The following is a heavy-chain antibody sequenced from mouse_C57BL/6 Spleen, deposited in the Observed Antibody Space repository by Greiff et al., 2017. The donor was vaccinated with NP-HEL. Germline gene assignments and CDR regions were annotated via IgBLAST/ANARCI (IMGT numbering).Heavy chain of an antibody. V-gene: IGHV1-62-2*01. J-gene: IGHJ1*03. CDR2: FYPGSGSI. D-gene: IGHD1-1*01. CDR1: GYTFTEYT. Sequence: QVQLQQSGAELVKPGASVKLSCKASGYTFTEYTIHWVKQRSGQGLEWIGWFYPGSGSIKYNEKFKDKATLTADKSSSTVYMELSRLTSEDSAVYFCARHEDRILSPHYYGSSYGYFDVWGTGTTVTVSS. CDR3: ARHEDRILSPHYYGSSYGYFDV.